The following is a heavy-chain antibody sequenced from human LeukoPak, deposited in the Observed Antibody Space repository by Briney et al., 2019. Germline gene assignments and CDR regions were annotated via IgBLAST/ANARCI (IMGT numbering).Heavy chain of an antibody. CDR1: GGSISSSSYY. Sequence: SETLSLTCTVSGGSISSSSYYWGWIRQPPGKGLEWMGSIYYSGSTYYNPYLKSRVTISVDTSMNQFSLKLSSVTAADTAVYYCARAVEMATSYYGMDVWGQGTTVTVSS. V-gene: IGHV4-39*01. CDR3: ARAVEMATSYYGMDV. J-gene: IGHJ6*02. CDR2: IYYSGST. D-gene: IGHD5-24*01.